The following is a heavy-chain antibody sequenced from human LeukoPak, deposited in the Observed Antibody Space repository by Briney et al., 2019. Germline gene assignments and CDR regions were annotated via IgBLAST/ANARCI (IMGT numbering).Heavy chain of an antibody. D-gene: IGHD3-10*02. J-gene: IGHJ6*04. Sequence: GGSLRLSCAASRFTFSSYAVHWVRQAPGKGLEWVAVISYGGSNKYYADSVKGRFTISRDNSKNTLYLQMSSLRAEDTAVYYCAELGITMIGGVWGKGTTVTISS. CDR2: ISYGGSNK. CDR1: RFTFSSYA. CDR3: AELGITMIGGV. V-gene: IGHV3-30*04.